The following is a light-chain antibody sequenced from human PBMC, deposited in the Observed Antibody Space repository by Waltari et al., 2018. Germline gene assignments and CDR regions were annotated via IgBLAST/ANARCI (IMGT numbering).Light chain of an antibody. CDR2: GAS. V-gene: IGKV1-39*01. CDR3: QQNYISPWT. CDR1: QSIASF. J-gene: IGKJ1*01. Sequence: DIQMTQSPSSLSASVGDRVTITCRASQSIASFFNWYQQKPGTAPKLLIYGASSLQSGVPSRFSGSGSGTDVTLTISALHREDVATYYCQQNYISPWTFGQGTKVEIK.